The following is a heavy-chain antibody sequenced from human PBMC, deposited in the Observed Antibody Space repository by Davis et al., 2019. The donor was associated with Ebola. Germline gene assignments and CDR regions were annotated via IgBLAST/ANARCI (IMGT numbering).Heavy chain of an antibody. Sequence: SLKISCAASGFTFDDYAMHWVRQAPGKGLEWVSVITWNSGTIVYADSVKGRFTISRDNAKNSLYLQMDSLRAEDTAFYYCAKGAAAVGVYYFHYWGQGTLVTVSS. J-gene: IGHJ4*02. V-gene: IGHV3-9*01. CDR2: ITWNSGTI. CDR3: AKGAAAVGVYYFHY. D-gene: IGHD6-13*01. CDR1: GFTFDDYA.